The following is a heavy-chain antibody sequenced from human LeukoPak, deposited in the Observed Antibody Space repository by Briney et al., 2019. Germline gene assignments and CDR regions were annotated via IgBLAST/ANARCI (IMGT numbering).Heavy chain of an antibody. Sequence: ASVKVSCKASGYTFSSYGISWVRQAPGQGLEWMGWISAYNGNTNYAQKLQGRVTMTTDTSTSTAYMELRSLRSDDTAMYYCARDDLDCSGGTCYPDDYWGQGILVTVSS. CDR2: ISAYNGNT. J-gene: IGHJ4*02. CDR1: GYTFSSYG. V-gene: IGHV1-18*01. CDR3: ARDDLDCSGGTCYPDDY. D-gene: IGHD2-15*01.